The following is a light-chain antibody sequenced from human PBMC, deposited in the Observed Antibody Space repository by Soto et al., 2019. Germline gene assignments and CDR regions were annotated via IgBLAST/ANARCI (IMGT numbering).Light chain of an antibody. V-gene: IGKV1-27*01. CDR3: QRYNSGALT. J-gene: IGKJ4*01. CDR2: AAS. CDR1: QGISNY. Sequence: DIQMTQSPSSLSASLGDRVTITCRASQGISNYLAWYQQKPGKVPKLLIYAASTLQSGVPSRCSGTGSGTDFTLAISGLQPEDVATSCCQRYNSGALTSSGGTKGEIK.